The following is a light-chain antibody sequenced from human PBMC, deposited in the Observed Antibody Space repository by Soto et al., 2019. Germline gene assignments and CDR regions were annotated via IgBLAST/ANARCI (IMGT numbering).Light chain of an antibody. CDR3: QQYNNWPQTYT. J-gene: IGKJ2*01. Sequence: EIVMTQSPATLSVSPGERATLSCRASQSVSSNLAWYQQKPGQAPRLLIYGASTRATGITGRFSGSGTETEFTLTISSLQSEDFAVYYCQQYNNWPQTYTFGQGTKLEIK. CDR2: GAS. CDR1: QSVSSN. V-gene: IGKV3-15*01.